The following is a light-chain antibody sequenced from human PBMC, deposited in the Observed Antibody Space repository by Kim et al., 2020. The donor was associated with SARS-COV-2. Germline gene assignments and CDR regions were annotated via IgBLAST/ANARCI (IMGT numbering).Light chain of an antibody. CDR2: AAS. CDR1: QGISSY. Sequence: IHLTQSPYSLSASVGDRVTITCRASQGISSYLVWYQQKPGKAPKLLIYAASTLQSGVPSRFSGSGSGTDFTLTISSLQPEDFATYFCQQVINYPITFGQGTRLEIK. CDR3: QQVINYPIT. V-gene: IGKV1-9*01. J-gene: IGKJ5*01.